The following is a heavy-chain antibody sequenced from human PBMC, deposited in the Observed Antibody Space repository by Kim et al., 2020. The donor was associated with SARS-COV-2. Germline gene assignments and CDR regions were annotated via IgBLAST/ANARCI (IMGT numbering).Heavy chain of an antibody. D-gene: IGHD3-10*01. CDR3: ARGTGFGDLLRYYGMDV. J-gene: IGHJ6*02. V-gene: IGHV3-48*03. Sequence: GGSLRLSCAASGFTFSSYEMNWVRQAPGKGLEWVSYISSSGSTIYYADSVKGRFTISRDNAKNSLYLQMNSLRAEDTAVYYCARGTGFGDLLRYYGMDVWGQGTTVTVSS. CDR2: ISSSGSTI. CDR1: GFTFSSYE.